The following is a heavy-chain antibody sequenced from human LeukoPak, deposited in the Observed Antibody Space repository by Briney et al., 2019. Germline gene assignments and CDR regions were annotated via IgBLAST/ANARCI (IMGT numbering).Heavy chain of an antibody. CDR3: ARAYYYGSGSYGFDI. J-gene: IGHJ3*02. CDR1: GGSISSYY. Sequence: SETLSLTCTVSGGSISSYYWSWIRQPPGKGLEWIGYIYYSGSTNYDPSLKSRVTMSVDTSKNQFSLKLSSVTAADTAVYYCARAYYYGSGSYGFDIWGQGTMVTVSS. D-gene: IGHD3-10*01. CDR2: IYYSGST. V-gene: IGHV4-59*01.